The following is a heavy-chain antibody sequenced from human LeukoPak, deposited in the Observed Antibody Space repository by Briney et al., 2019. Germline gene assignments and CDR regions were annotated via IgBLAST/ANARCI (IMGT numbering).Heavy chain of an antibody. Sequence: EASVKVSCKASGGTFSSYAISWVRQAPGQGLEWMGGIIPIFGTANYAQKFQGRVTITADESTSTAYMELSSLRSEDTAVYYCARLTGAKTPFFDYWGQGTLVTVSS. CDR2: IIPIFGTA. CDR1: GGTFSSYA. CDR3: ARLTGAKTPFFDY. V-gene: IGHV1-69*01. D-gene: IGHD4/OR15-4a*01. J-gene: IGHJ4*02.